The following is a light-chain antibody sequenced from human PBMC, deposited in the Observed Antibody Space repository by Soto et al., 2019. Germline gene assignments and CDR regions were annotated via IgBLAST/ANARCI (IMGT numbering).Light chain of an antibody. Sequence: EIVLTQSPATLSLSPGERATLSCRASQSVSSYLAWYQQKPGQAPRLLIYGASSRATGIPDRFSGRGSGTDFTLTISRLEPEDFAVYYCQQYGGSPYTFGLGTKVEIK. V-gene: IGKV3-20*01. CDR1: QSVSSY. J-gene: IGKJ2*01. CDR3: QQYGGSPYT. CDR2: GAS.